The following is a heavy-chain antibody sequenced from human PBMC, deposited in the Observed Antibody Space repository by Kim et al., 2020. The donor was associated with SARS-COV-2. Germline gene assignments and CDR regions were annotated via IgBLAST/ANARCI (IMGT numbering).Heavy chain of an antibody. D-gene: IGHD2-15*01. Sequence: SETLSLTCAVYGGSFSGYYWSWIRQPPGKGLEWIGEINHSGSTNYNPSLKSRVTISVDTSKNQFSLKLSSVTAADTAVYYCARGLIGVVVAASNWFDPWG. CDR3: ARGLIGVVVAASNWFDP. CDR2: INHSGST. V-gene: IGHV4-34*01. J-gene: IGHJ5*02. CDR1: GGSFSGYY.